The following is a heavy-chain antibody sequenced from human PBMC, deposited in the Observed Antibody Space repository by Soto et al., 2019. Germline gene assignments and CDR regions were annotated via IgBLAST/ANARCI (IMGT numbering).Heavy chain of an antibody. Sequence: GGSLRLSCAASGFTFSSYGMHWVRQAPGKGLEWVAVIWYDGSNKYYADSVKGRFTISRDNSKNTLYLQMNSLRAEDTAVYYCAREYYDSSGSAGFDPWGQGTLVTVSS. CDR2: IWYDGSNK. CDR1: GFTFSSYG. D-gene: IGHD3-22*01. J-gene: IGHJ5*02. CDR3: AREYYDSSGSAGFDP. V-gene: IGHV3-33*01.